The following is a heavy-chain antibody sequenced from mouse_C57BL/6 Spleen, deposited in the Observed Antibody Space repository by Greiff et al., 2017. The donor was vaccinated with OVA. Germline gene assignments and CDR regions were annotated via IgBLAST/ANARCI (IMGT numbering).Heavy chain of an antibody. V-gene: IGHV1-80*01. J-gene: IGHJ4*01. D-gene: IGHD2-1*01. CDR1: GYAFSSYW. CDR3: ARSPYGNHDYYAMDY. Sequence: QVQLQQSGAELVKPGASVKISCKASGYAFSSYWMNWVKQRPGKGLEWIGQIYPGDGDTNYKGKFKGKATLTADKSSSTAYMQLSSLTSEDSAVYFCARSPYGNHDYYAMDYWGQGTSVTVSS. CDR2: IYPGDGDT.